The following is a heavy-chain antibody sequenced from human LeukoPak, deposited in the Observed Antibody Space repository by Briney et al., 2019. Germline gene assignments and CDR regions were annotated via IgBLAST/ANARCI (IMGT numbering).Heavy chain of an antibody. V-gene: IGHV3-21*01. D-gene: IGHD6-13*01. J-gene: IGHJ5*02. Sequence: GGSLRLSCAASGFTFSSYSMTWVRQAPGKGLEWVSSISSSSSYIYYADSVKGRFTISRDNAKNSLYLQMNSLRAEDTAVYYCARGIAVPNWFDPWGQGTLVTVSS. CDR3: ARGIAVPNWFDP. CDR2: ISSSSSYI. CDR1: GFTFSSYS.